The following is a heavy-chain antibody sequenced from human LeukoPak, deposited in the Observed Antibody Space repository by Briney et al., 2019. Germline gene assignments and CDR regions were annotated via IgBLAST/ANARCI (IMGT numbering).Heavy chain of an antibody. Sequence: GGSLRLSCAASGFTFSSYAMSWVRQAPGKGLEWVSAISGSGGSTYYADSVKGRFTISRDNSKNTLYLQMNSLRVEDTAVYYCAKDRVEYSSSSEYFDYWGQGTLVAVSS. D-gene: IGHD6-6*01. J-gene: IGHJ4*02. CDR3: AKDRVEYSSSSEYFDY. CDR1: GFTFSSYA. V-gene: IGHV3-23*01. CDR2: ISGSGGST.